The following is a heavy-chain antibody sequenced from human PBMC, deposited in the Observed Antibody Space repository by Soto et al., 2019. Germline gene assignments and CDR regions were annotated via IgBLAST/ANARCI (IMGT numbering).Heavy chain of an antibody. CDR1: GFSLSTSGVG. Sequence: SGPTLVNPTQTLTLTCTFSGFSLSTSGVGVGWIRQPPGKALEWLALIYLVDDKRYSPSLQSRLTITKYTSKNQVVLTVTNMDLLDTATYYCAHRSLAVWGFDYWGQGTLVTVSS. CDR3: AHRSLAVWGFDY. V-gene: IGHV2-5*02. D-gene: IGHD7-27*01. J-gene: IGHJ4*02. CDR2: IYLVDDK.